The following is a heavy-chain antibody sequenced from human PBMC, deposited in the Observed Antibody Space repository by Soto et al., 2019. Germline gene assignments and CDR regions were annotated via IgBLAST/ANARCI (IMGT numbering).Heavy chain of an antibody. V-gene: IGHV3-30-3*01. CDR3: ARERYYDSSGYLDY. Sequence: GSLRLSCAASGFTFSSYAMHWVRRAPGKGLEWVAVISYDGSNKYYADSVKGRFTISRDNSKNTLYLQMNSLRAEDTAVYYCARERYYDSSGYLDYWGQGTLVTVSS. CDR2: ISYDGSNK. J-gene: IGHJ4*02. CDR1: GFTFSSYA. D-gene: IGHD3-22*01.